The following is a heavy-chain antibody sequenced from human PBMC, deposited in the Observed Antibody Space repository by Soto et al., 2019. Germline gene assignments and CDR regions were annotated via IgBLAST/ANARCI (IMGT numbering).Heavy chain of an antibody. CDR1: GGTFSSYT. Sequence: ASVKVSCKASGGTFSSYTISWVRQAPGQGLEWMGRIIPILGIANYAQKFQGRVTITADKSTSTAYMELSSLRSEDTAVYYCARGAPLSREKVTYNWFDPWGQGTLVTVSS. J-gene: IGHJ5*02. D-gene: IGHD2-21*02. V-gene: IGHV1-69*02. CDR3: ARGAPLSREKVTYNWFDP. CDR2: IIPILGIA.